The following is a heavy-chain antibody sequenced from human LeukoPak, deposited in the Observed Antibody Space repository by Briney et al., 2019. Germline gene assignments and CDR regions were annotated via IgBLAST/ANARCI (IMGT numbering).Heavy chain of an antibody. D-gene: IGHD3-9*01. Sequence: SETLSLTCTVSGASIGGYYWSWIRQPPGKGLEYIGYMYYSGSANYNPSLKSRVTISVDTSRNQFSLKLRSVTAADSAVYYCSTLKVVDPMFDNWGQGILVTVSS. J-gene: IGHJ4*02. CDR1: GASIGGYY. CDR3: STLKVVDPMFDN. CDR2: MYYSGSA. V-gene: IGHV4-59*01.